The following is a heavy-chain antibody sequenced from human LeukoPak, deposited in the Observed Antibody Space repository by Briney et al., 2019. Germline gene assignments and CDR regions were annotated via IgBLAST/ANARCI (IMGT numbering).Heavy chain of an antibody. D-gene: IGHD3-10*01. J-gene: IGHJ5*02. CDR3: ARDRGFGAITMARRSNWFDP. V-gene: IGHV3-23*01. CDR2: ISGSGGST. CDR1: GFTFSSYA. Sequence: GGSLRLSCAASGFTFSSYAMSWVRQAPGKGLEWVSAISGSGGSTYYADSVKGRFTISRDNSKNTLYLQMNSLRAEDTAVYYCARDRGFGAITMARRSNWFDPWGQGTLVTVSS.